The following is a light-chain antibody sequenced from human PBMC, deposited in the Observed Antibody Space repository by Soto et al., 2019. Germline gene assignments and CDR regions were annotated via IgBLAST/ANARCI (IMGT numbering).Light chain of an antibody. CDR1: QSVSSTY. J-gene: IGKJ1*01. Sequence: EIVLTQSPGTLSLSPGERAALSCRASQSVSSTYLAWYQQKPGQAPRLLIYGASSRATGIPDRFSGIGSGTEFTLTLSRLEPEDFAVYYCPKHCRSTTFRRGTKVDIK. V-gene: IGKV3-20*01. CDR3: PKHCRSTT. CDR2: GAS.